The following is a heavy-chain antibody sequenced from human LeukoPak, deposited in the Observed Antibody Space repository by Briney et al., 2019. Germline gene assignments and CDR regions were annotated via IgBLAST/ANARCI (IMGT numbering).Heavy chain of an antibody. Sequence: GGSLRLSCAASGFTFSSYAMSWVRQAPGKGLEWVSAISGSGGSTYYADSVKGRFTISRDNSKNTLYLQMNSLRAEDTAVYYCAKSGYDILTGYFPAGDYYYYGMDIWGQGTTVTVSS. CDR2: ISGSGGST. CDR1: GFTFSSYA. D-gene: IGHD3-9*01. CDR3: AKSGYDILTGYFPAGDYYYYGMDI. V-gene: IGHV3-23*01. J-gene: IGHJ6*02.